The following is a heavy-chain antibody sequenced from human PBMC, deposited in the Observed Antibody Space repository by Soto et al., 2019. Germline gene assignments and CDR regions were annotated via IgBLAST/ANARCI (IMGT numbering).Heavy chain of an antibody. CDR1: GYTFTGYY. J-gene: IGHJ6*02. Sequence: ASVKVSCKASGYTFTGYYVHWVREAPGQGLEWMGWINPETGGTSYAQKFQGRVTLSRDTAINTAYLELSSLRFDDAAVYFCARERFQVISDGMDVWGQGTTVTVSS. V-gene: IGHV1-2*02. CDR2: INPETGGT. CDR3: ARERFQVISDGMDV. D-gene: IGHD2-21*01.